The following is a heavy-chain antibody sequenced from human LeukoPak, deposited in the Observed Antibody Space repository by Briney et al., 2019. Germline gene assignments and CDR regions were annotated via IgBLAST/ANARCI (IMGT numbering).Heavy chain of an antibody. Sequence: SVQVSCKTSAFTFSTSAVQWVRQARGQRLEWIGWIIVGSGATNYAQSLQGRFTITRDMSTNTAYMELSSLGSEDSAVYYCAAELYGVYTDCCTFHLWGQGTVVTVSS. V-gene: IGHV1-58*01. CDR2: IIVGSGAT. J-gene: IGHJ3*01. D-gene: IGHD4-17*01. CDR3: AAELYGVYTDCCTFHL. CDR1: AFTFSTSA.